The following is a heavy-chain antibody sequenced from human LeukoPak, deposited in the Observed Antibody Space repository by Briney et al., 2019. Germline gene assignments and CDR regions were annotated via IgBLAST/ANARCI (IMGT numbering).Heavy chain of an antibody. CDR3: ARLRWQLVGPYFDY. CDR2: IYSSGNT. V-gene: IGHV4-59*01. D-gene: IGHD1-26*01. Sequence: SETLSLTFSFSGDSISTYYWSWIRQSPGKGLEWIGHIYSSGNTDYNSSLKSRVTISVDTSKSQFSLRLSSVTATDTAVYYCARLRWQLVGPYFDYWGQGILVTVSS. CDR1: GDSISTYY. J-gene: IGHJ4*02.